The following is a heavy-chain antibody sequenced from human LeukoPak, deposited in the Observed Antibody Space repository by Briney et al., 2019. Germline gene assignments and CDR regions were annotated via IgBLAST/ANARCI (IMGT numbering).Heavy chain of an antibody. J-gene: IGHJ3*02. CDR3: ARDLPMYYDYVWGSFDAFDI. CDR1: GYTFTSYA. Sequence: GASVKVSCKASGYTFTSYAMNWVRQAPGQGLEWMGWINTNTGNPTYAQGFTGRFVFSLDTSVSTAYLQISSLKAEDTAVYYCARDLPMYYDYVWGSFDAFDIWGQGTMVTVSS. V-gene: IGHV7-4-1*02. D-gene: IGHD3-16*01. CDR2: INTNTGNP.